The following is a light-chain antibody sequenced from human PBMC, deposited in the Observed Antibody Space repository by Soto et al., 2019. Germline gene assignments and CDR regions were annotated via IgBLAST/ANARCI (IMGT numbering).Light chain of an antibody. V-gene: IGLV1-51*01. CDR1: SSNVGHES. CDR2: DNY. Sequence: QSVLTQPPSVSAAPGQTVTISCAGSSSNVGHESVSWYQSLPGTAPKLLIYDNYKRPSGIPDRFSGSKSGTSATLGITGLQTGDEADYYCGTWDSTLNVRVFGGGTKVTVL. CDR3: GTWDSTLNVRV. J-gene: IGLJ3*02.